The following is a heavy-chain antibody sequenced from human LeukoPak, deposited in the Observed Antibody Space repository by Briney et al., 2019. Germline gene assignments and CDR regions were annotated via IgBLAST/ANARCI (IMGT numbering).Heavy chain of an antibody. Sequence: KPSETLSLTCAVYGGSFSGYYWSWIRQPPGKGLEWIGEINHSGSTNYNPSLKSRVTISVDTSKNQFSLKLSSVTAADTAVYYCARLEWFGELLYDYWGQGTLVTVSS. CDR2: INHSGST. CDR1: GGSFSGYY. D-gene: IGHD3-10*01. J-gene: IGHJ4*02. CDR3: ARLEWFGELLYDY. V-gene: IGHV4-34*01.